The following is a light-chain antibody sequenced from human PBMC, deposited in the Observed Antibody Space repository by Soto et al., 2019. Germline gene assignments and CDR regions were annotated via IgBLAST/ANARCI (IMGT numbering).Light chain of an antibody. CDR3: EAWDDSLYGAV. CDR1: SSNIGTNT. J-gene: IGLJ2*01. V-gene: IGLV1-44*01. Sequence: QSVLTQPPAASGTPGQRVTISCSGSSSNIGTNTVNWYQQLPGTAPKLLIYSNDLRPSGFPDRFSGSKSGTSASLAISGLQSEDEADYYCEAWDDSLYGAVFGGGTKLTVL. CDR2: SND.